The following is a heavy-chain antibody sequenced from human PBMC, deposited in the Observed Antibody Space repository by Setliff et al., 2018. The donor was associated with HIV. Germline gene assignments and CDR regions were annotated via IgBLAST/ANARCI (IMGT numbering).Heavy chain of an antibody. V-gene: IGHV4-34*01. J-gene: IGHJ6*03. Sequence: SETLSLTCAVYGGSFSGYHWNWIRQPPGKGLEWIGEINHSGRTNYNPSLKSRVTISVDTSKDQLSLKLRSVTAADTAMYYCARVSITYWYSIPTFYYYYVDVWGKGTKVTVSS. CDR2: INHSGRT. CDR3: ARVSITYWYSIPTFYYYYVDV. D-gene: IGHD2-15*01. CDR1: GGSFSGYH.